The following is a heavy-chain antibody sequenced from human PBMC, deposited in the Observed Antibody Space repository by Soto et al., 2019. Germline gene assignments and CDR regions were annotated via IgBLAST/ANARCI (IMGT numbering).Heavy chain of an antibody. V-gene: IGHV4-30-2*06. CDR1: GGSISSGGYS. CDR2: TYQSGSA. CDR3: ARDYYGMDV. Sequence: PSETLSLTCTVPGGSISSGGYSWTWIRQSPGKGLEWIGYTYQSGSAYHNPSLKSRVTISVDRSKNQFSLNLTSVTAADTAVYYCARDYYGMDVWGQGTTVT. J-gene: IGHJ6*02.